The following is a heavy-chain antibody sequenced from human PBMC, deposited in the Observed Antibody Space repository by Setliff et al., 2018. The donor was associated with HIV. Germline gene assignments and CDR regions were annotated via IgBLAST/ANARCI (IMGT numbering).Heavy chain of an antibody. V-gene: IGHV4-39*01. CDR1: GDSISSSTFY. D-gene: IGHD2-21*01. J-gene: IGHJ3*02. CDR2: IYYSGTT. Sequence: KPSETLSLTCTVSGDSISSSTFYWGWIRQPPGKGLEWIGGIYYSGTTYYNPSLKSRVAISVDTSKNQFSLKLSSVTAADTAVYYCARPRLRGSGAFDIWGQGTMVTVSS. CDR3: ARPRLRGSGAFDI.